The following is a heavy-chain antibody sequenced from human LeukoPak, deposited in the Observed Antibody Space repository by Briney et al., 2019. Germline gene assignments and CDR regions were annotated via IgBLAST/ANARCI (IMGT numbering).Heavy chain of an antibody. Sequence: SETLSLTCTVSGGSISSYYWSWIRQSPGKGLEWIGYIYYSGRTNYNPSLKSRVTISVDTSKNQFSLKLSSVTAADTAVYYCARSRGQWLATQEYYFDYWGQGTLVTVSS. CDR2: IYYSGRT. CDR3: ARSRGQWLATQEYYFDY. J-gene: IGHJ4*02. CDR1: GGSISSYY. V-gene: IGHV4-59*08. D-gene: IGHD6-19*01.